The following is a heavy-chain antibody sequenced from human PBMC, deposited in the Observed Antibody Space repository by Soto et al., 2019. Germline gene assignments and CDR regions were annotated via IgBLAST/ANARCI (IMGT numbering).Heavy chain of an antibody. CDR1: GFTFSGSA. CDR3: TRQAAGTTLSNWFDP. V-gene: IGHV3-73*01. D-gene: IGHD1-26*01. CDR2: IRSKANSYAT. Sequence: EVPLVESGGGLVQPGGSLKLSCAASGFTFSGSAMHWVRQASGKGLERVGRIRSKANSYATAYAASVKGRFTISRDDSKNTAYLQMNSLKTEDTAVYYCTRQAAGTTLSNWFDPWGQGTLVTVSS. J-gene: IGHJ5*02.